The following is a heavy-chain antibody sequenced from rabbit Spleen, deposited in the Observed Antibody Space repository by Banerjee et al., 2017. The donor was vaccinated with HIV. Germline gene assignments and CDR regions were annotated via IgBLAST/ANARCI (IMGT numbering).Heavy chain of an antibody. D-gene: IGHD1-1*01. Sequence: QEQLEESGGGLVKPEGSLTLTCTASGFSFIGNYWMCWVRQAPGKGLELIACTYVSSGKIWSATWAKGRFTISKASSTTVDLKMTSLTAADTATYFCARGASSGDILRYFELWGQGTLVTVS. CDR1: GFSFIGNYW. CDR3: ARGASSGDILRYFEL. CDR2: TYVSSGKI. J-gene: IGHJ4*01. V-gene: IGHV1S45*01.